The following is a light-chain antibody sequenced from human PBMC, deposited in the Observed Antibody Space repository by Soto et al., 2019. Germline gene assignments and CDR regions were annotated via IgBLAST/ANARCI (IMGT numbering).Light chain of an antibody. CDR1: PGISSY. Sequence: IQLTQSPSSLSASVGDRVTITCRASPGISSYLGWYQQKPGKAPNLLIYDASTFHSGVPSRFSGGGSGTDFTLAIRSLQSEDFATYYCQQVNVYPSTFGGGTKVEIQ. V-gene: IGKV1-9*01. CDR2: DAS. J-gene: IGKJ4*01. CDR3: QQVNVYPST.